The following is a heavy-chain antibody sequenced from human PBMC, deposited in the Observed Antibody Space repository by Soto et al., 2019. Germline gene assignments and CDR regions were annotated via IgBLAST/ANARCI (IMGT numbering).Heavy chain of an antibody. J-gene: IGHJ6*02. D-gene: IGHD3-22*01. Sequence: EVQVVESGGGLAQPGGSLRLSCAASGFTFSIYAMNWVRLAPGKGLEWISYIGGRSSPIYYADSVKGRFTISRDNAQNSVFLLMNSLRDEDTAVYFCARGNRVVITAVDYYYGMDVCGQGTTVTVSS. V-gene: IGHV3-48*02. CDR2: IGGRSSPI. CDR3: ARGNRVVITAVDYYYGMDV. CDR1: GFTFSIYA.